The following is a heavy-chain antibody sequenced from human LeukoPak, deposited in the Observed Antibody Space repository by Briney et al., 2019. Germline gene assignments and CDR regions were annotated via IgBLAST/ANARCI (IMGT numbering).Heavy chain of an antibody. CDR1: GGSISSYY. CDR2: IYYSGST. V-gene: IGHV4-59*01. CDR3: AGVPPRIAVVNYWYFDL. Sequence: PSETLSLTCTVSGGSISSYYWSWIRQPPGKGLEWIGYIYYSGSTNYNPSLKSRVTISVDTSKNQFSLKLSSVTAADTAVYYCAGVPPRIAVVNYWYFDLWGRGTLVTVSS. J-gene: IGHJ2*01. D-gene: IGHD6-19*01.